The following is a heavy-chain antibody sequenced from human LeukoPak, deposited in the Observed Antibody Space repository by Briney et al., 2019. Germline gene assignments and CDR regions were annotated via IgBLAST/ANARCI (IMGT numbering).Heavy chain of an antibody. V-gene: IGHV3-20*04. CDR3: ARDVISEYSSSL. Sequence: GGSLRLSCAASGFTFDDYGMSWVRQAPGKGLEWVSGINWNGGSTGYADSVKGRFTISRDNAKNSLYLQMNSLRAEDTAVYYCARDVISEYSSSLWGQGTLVTVSS. J-gene: IGHJ4*02. CDR1: GFTFDDYG. CDR2: INWNGGST. D-gene: IGHD6-6*01.